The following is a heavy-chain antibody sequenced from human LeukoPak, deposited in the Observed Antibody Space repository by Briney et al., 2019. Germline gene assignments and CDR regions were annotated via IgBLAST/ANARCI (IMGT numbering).Heavy chain of an antibody. V-gene: IGHV3-43D*04. CDR2: ISWGGGST. J-gene: IGHJ4*02. CDR3: AKDRSGDSYGHFDY. Sequence: GGSLRLSCAASGFTFDDYAMHWVRQAPGKGLEWVSLISWGGGSTYYADSVKGRFTISRDNSKNSLYLHMNSLRAEDTALYYCAKDRSGDSYGHFDYWGQGTLVTVSS. D-gene: IGHD3-16*01. CDR1: GFTFDDYA.